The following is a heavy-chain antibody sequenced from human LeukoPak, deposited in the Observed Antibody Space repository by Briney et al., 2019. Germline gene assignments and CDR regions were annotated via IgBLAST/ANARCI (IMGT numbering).Heavy chain of an antibody. D-gene: IGHD3-22*01. Sequence: SVKVSCKASGGTFSSYAISWVRQAPGHGLEWMGGIIPIFGTANYAQKFQGRVTITADESTSTAYMELSSLRSEDTAVYYCARDYYDSSGYNSHFDYWGQGTLVTVSS. CDR2: IIPIFGTA. CDR1: GGTFSSYA. CDR3: ARDYYDSSGYNSHFDY. V-gene: IGHV1-69*13. J-gene: IGHJ4*02.